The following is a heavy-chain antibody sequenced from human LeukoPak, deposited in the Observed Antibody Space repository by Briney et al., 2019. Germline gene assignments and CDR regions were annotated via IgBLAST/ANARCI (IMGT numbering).Heavy chain of an antibody. J-gene: IGHJ3*02. CDR1: GDSISSGNY. V-gene: IGHV4-38-2*02. Sequence: SETLSLTCTVSGDSISSGNYWGWIRQPPGKGLEWIGSIFHTGSTYFNLSLKSRVTISVDTSKNQFSLKLSSVTAADTAVYYCARLWSYDPHTHAFDIWGQGTMVTVSS. D-gene: IGHD3-16*01. CDR2: IFHTGST. CDR3: ARLWSYDPHTHAFDI.